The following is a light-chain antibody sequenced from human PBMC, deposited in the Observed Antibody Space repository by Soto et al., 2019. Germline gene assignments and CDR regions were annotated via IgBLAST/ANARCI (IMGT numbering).Light chain of an antibody. J-gene: IGKJ4*01. CDR1: QTVTSN. V-gene: IGKV3-11*01. CDR3: QQRSNWPLT. CDR2: AAS. Sequence: VLTQSPGTLSLSPGERATLSCRASQTVTSNFLAWYQEKPGQAPRLLIYAASNRATGIPARFSGSGSGTDFTLTISSLEPEDFAVYYCQQRSNWPLTFGGGTKVDIK.